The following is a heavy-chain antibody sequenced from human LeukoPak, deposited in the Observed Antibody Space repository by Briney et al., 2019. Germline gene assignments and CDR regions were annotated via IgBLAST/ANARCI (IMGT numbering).Heavy chain of an antibody. CDR1: GFTFSSYA. Sequence: PGGSLRLSCAASGFTFSSYAMSLVRQAPGKGLEWVSAISGSGGSTYYADSVKGRFTISRDNSKNTLYLQMNSLRAEDTAVYYCAKAYCSSTSCPRPFDYWGQGTLVTVSS. CDR2: ISGSGGST. V-gene: IGHV3-23*01. CDR3: AKAYCSSTSCPRPFDY. D-gene: IGHD2-2*01. J-gene: IGHJ4*02.